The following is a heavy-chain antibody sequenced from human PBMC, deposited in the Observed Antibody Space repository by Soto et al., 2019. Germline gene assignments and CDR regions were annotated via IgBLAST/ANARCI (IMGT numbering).Heavy chain of an antibody. V-gene: IGHV3-20*04. Sequence: TGGSLRLSCAASGFTFYDYGMSWVRQAPEKGLEWVSGINWNGGSTGYADSVKGRFTISRDNAKNSLYLQMNSLRAEDTALYYCAREKTYYYDSSGYYPMYYFDYWGQGTPVTVSS. CDR2: INWNGGST. CDR1: GFTFYDYG. CDR3: AREKTYYYDSSGYYPMYYFDY. J-gene: IGHJ4*02. D-gene: IGHD3-22*01.